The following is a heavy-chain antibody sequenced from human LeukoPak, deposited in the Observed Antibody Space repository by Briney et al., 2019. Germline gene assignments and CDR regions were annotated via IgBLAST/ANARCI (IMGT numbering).Heavy chain of an antibody. CDR2: INHSGST. CDR3: ARGGYSSPPKYYYGMDV. V-gene: IGHV4-34*01. Sequence: GSLRLSCAASGFTFSDYYMNWIRQPPGKGLEWIGEINHSGSTNYNPSLKSRVTISVDTSKNQFSLKLSSVTAADTAVYYCARGGYSSPPKYYYGMDVWGQGTTVTVSS. CDR1: GFTFSDYY. J-gene: IGHJ6*02. D-gene: IGHD6-13*01.